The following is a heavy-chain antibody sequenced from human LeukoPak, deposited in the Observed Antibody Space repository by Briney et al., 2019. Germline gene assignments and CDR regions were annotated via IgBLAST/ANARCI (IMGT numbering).Heavy chain of an antibody. V-gene: IGHV3-23*01. CDR3: AKVKGIVGANDAFDI. CDR1: GFTFSSYG. CDR2: ISGSGGST. J-gene: IGHJ3*02. D-gene: IGHD1-26*01. Sequence: GGTLRLSCAASGFTFSSYGMSWVRQAPGKGLEWVSAISGSGGSTYYADSVKGRFTISRDNSKNTLYLQMNSLRAEDTAVYYCAKVKGIVGANDAFDIWGQGTMVTVSS.